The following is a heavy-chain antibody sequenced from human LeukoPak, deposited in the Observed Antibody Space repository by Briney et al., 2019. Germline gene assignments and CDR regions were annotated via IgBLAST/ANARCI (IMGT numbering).Heavy chain of an antibody. Sequence: SETLSLTCTVSGGSISSSSYYWGWIRQPPGKGLEWVGSIYYSGSTYYNPSLKSRVTISVDTSKNQFSLNLSSVTAADTAVYYCARHAGPYSSSQNEYWGQGTLVTVSS. CDR1: GGSISSSSYY. V-gene: IGHV4-39*01. J-gene: IGHJ4*02. D-gene: IGHD6-6*01. CDR3: ARHAGPYSSSQNEY. CDR2: IYYSGST.